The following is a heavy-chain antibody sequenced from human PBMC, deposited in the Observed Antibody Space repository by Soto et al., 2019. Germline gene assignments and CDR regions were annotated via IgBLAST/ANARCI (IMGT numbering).Heavy chain of an antibody. Sequence: QVQLQQWGAGLLKPSETLSLTCAVYGGSYSGYYWSWIRQPPGKGLEWIGEINHSGSTNYNPSLKSRDTISVDTSKNQFSLKLSSVTAADTAVYYCARRLYSYGRLDYWGQGTLVTVSS. J-gene: IGHJ4*02. V-gene: IGHV4-34*01. CDR2: INHSGST. D-gene: IGHD5-18*01. CDR3: ARRLYSYGRLDY. CDR1: GGSYSGYY.